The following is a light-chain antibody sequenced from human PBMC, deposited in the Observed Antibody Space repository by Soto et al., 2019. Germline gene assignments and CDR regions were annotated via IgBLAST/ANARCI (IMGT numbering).Light chain of an antibody. Sequence: EIVLTQSPGTLSLSPGERATLSCRASQSVSNNYLAWYQQKPGQAPRLVIYGASSRGTGIPDRFSGSGSGTDFTLTISSLQPEDFATYYCQQSYSTPLTFGGGTKVDIK. CDR2: GAS. J-gene: IGKJ4*01. V-gene: IGKV3-20*01. CDR3: QQSYSTPLT. CDR1: QSVSNNY.